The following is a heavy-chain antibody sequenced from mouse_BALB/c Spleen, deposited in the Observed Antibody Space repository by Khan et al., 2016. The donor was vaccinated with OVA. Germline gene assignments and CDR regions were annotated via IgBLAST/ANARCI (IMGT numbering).Heavy chain of an antibody. Sequence: EVQLQESGPSLVKPSQTLSLTCSVTGDSITSGYWNWIRKFPENKLEYMGYIIYTGYTYSNPSLQSRISITRHTSKNQYYLQLNSVTDEDTATYYCARSTYRYAFVYWGQGTLVTVSA. CDR3: ARSTYRYAFVY. J-gene: IGHJ3*01. D-gene: IGHD2-12*01. V-gene: IGHV3-8*02. CDR1: GDSITSGY. CDR2: IIYTGYT.